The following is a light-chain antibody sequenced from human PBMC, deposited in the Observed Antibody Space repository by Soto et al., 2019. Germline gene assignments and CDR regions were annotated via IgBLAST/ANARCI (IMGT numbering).Light chain of an antibody. Sequence: EIVLTQSPATLSLSPGERATLSCRASQSVSSYLDWYQQKPCQAPRLLIYDASNRATGIPARFSGSGSGTDFTLTISSLAPEDFAVYYCHQRSNWPIAFGGGTKVEIK. CDR2: DAS. CDR3: HQRSNWPIA. V-gene: IGKV3-11*01. J-gene: IGKJ4*01. CDR1: QSVSSY.